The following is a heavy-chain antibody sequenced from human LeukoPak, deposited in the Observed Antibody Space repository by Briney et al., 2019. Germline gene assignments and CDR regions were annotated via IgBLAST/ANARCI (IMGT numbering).Heavy chain of an antibody. CDR3: ARIEGTSSDYFDY. CDR1: GYNFTSYW. V-gene: IGHV5-51*01. J-gene: IGHJ4*02. Sequence: GESLKISCKGSGYNFTSYWIGWVRQMPGKGLEWMGLIYPGDSYTKYSPSFQGQVTVSADKSISTAYLQWTSLKASDTAMYYCARIEGTSSDYFDYWGQGTLVTVSS. CDR2: IYPGDSYT. D-gene: IGHD6-6*01.